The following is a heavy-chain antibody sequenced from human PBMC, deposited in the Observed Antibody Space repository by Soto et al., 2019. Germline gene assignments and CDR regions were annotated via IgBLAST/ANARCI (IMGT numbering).Heavy chain of an antibody. J-gene: IGHJ4*02. CDR3: ARDLAVGLVDY. CDR1: GYTFTSYG. CDR2: ISDYNDNT. Sequence: QVQLVQSGAEVKKPGASVKVSCKASGYTFTSYGISWVRQAHGQGLEWMGWISDYNDNTKYAQKLQGRVTMTTDTSTSTAYMELRSLRADDTAVYYCARDLAVGLVDYWGQGTLVTVSS. V-gene: IGHV1-18*01. D-gene: IGHD6-19*01.